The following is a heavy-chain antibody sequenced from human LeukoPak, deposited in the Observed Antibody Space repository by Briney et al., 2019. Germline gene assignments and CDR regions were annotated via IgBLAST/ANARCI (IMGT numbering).Heavy chain of an antibody. CDR1: GFTFTSYN. CDR3: ARGGLQSQRLDLLDS. V-gene: IGHV3-21*01. Sequence: GGSPRLSCAASGFTFTSYNMDWVRQAPGKGLEWLSSISSISNYIYYAESVKGRFTISRDNAKNLLYPQMDSLRAEDMAIYYCARGGLQSQRLDLLDSWGQGVLVTVSS. CDR2: ISSISNYI. D-gene: IGHD6-25*01. J-gene: IGHJ4*02.